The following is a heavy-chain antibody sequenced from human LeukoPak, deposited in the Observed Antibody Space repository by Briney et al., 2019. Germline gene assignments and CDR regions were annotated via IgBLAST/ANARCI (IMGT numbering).Heavy chain of an antibody. V-gene: IGHV3-21*01. Sequence: PGGSLRLSCAASGFTFSSYSMNWVRQAPGKGLEWVSSISSSSSYIYYADSVKGRFTVSRDNAKNSLYLQMDSLGVEDTAFYYCATSWGFGDNYWGQGTLVTVSS. CDR3: ATSWGFGDNY. CDR2: ISSSSSYI. CDR1: GFTFSSYS. J-gene: IGHJ4*02. D-gene: IGHD3-10*01.